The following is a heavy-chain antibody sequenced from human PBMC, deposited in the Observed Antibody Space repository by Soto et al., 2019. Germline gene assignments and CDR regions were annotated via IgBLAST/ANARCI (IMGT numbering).Heavy chain of an antibody. D-gene: IGHD1-1*01. CDR3: VQARTIAGTGTTPRSFDI. V-gene: IGHV3-30*18. J-gene: IGHJ3*02. CDR1: GFMFHAYG. Sequence: GGSLRLSCAASGFMFHAYGMHWDRQAPGNGREWVAVISFDGSSQYYEESGKGGFTISRDNSKNTLYLQMCSLRAEDTAVYFCVQARTIAGTGTTPRSFDIWGRGTMVTVSS. CDR2: ISFDGSSQ.